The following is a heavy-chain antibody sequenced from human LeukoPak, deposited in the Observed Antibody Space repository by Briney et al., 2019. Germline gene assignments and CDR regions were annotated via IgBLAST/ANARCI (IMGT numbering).Heavy chain of an antibody. V-gene: IGHV3-30*02. CDR3: ARDGPGFDY. J-gene: IGHJ4*02. Sequence: GGSLRLSCAASGFTFSSYGTHWVRQAPGKGLEWVAFIRYDGNNKYYADSVKGRFTISRDNSKNTLYLQMNSLRAEDTAVYYCARDGPGFDYWGQGTLVTVSS. CDR1: GFTFSSYG. CDR2: IRYDGNNK.